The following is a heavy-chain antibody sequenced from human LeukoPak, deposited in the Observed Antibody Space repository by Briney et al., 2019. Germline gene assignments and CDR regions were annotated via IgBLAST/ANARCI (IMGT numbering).Heavy chain of an antibody. J-gene: IGHJ5*02. D-gene: IGHD1-26*01. CDR1: GFTFSSYA. CDR2: ISASGVMT. Sequence: PGGSLRLSCAASGFTFSSYAMSWVRHAPGKGLVLVSSISASGVMTYYADSVKGRFTVSRDTSKNSLYLQMSSLTAADTAVYYCAKDRSIGTYYTFDHWGQGTLVTVSS. V-gene: IGHV3-23*01. CDR3: AKDRSIGTYYTFDH.